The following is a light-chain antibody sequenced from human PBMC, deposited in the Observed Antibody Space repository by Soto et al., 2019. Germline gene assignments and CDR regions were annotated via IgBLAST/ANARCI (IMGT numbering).Light chain of an antibody. Sequence: EIVLTQSPATLSLSPGEGATLSCRASQSVSNYLAWYQQRPGQAPRLLIYDASNRATGIPARFSGSGSGTDFTLSISSLEPEDSAVYYCQQRSNWSPPFTFGPGTKVDIK. CDR3: QQRSNWSPPFT. CDR2: DAS. J-gene: IGKJ3*01. CDR1: QSVSNY. V-gene: IGKV3-11*01.